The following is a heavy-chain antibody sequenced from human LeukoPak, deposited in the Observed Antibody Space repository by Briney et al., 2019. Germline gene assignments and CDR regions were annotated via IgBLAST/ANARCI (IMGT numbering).Heavy chain of an antibody. Sequence: GGSLRLSCAASVFIFRNYGMNWVRDAPGKGLEWGGVITEDGRNKDDAESVKGRFNISRDNSKNTRYLQMNSLRVEDTAVYYCAKDLGWSRFAYYGMDVWGQGTTVIVSS. D-gene: IGHD3-16*01. CDR3: AKDLGWSRFAYYGMDV. V-gene: IGHV3-30*18. CDR2: ITEDGRNK. CDR1: VFIFRNYG. J-gene: IGHJ6*02.